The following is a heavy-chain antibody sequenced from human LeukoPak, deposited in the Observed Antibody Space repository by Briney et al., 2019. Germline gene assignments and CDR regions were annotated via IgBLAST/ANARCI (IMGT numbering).Heavy chain of an antibody. D-gene: IGHD4-23*01. Sequence: GGSLRLSCEASGLTFSDYFINWLRQAPGKGLEWVSSIGGSSSPTYYADSVKGRFSVSRDNAKSSLYLQMNSLRAEDTAVYFCARLRNVVNVHWGFFDYWGQGALVTVSS. CDR3: ARLRNVVNVHWGFFDY. J-gene: IGHJ4*02. CDR1: GLTFSDYF. V-gene: IGHV3-48*04. CDR2: IGGSSSPT.